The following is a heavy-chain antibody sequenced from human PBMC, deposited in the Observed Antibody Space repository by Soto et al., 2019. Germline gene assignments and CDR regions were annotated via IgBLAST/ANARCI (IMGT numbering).Heavy chain of an antibody. CDR3: AKDSWYFDL. CDR1: GFVFTTFW. J-gene: IGHJ4*02. V-gene: IGHV3-74*01. Sequence: GGSLRLSCEASGFVFTTFWMHWVRDVPGKGLVWVARIDTSGHSTNYAESVKGRFTISRDNAKNTVSLQMNSLRVEDTGVYYCAKDSWYFDLWSQGSQVTVSS. D-gene: IGHD6-13*01. CDR2: IDTSGHST.